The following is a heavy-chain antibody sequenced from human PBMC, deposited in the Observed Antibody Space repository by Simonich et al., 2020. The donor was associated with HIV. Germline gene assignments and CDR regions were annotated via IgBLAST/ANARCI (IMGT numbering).Heavy chain of an antibody. CDR2: INHSGST. J-gene: IGHJ1*01. CDR3: ARLTAGGLGEYFQH. D-gene: IGHD6-13*01. V-gene: IGHV4-34*01. CDR1: GGSLSGYY. Sequence: QVQLQQWGAGLLKPSETLSLTCAVYGGSLSGYYWSWIRPHPGKGLEGIWEINHSGSTNYNPALKSRGTISVDTSKNQFSLKLSSVTAADTAVYYCARLTAGGLGEYFQHWGQGTLVSVSS.